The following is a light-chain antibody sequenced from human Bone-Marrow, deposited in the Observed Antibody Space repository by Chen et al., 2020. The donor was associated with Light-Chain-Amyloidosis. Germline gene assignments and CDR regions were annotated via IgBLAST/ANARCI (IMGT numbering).Light chain of an antibody. CDR2: RDT. CDR1: DLPTKY. CDR3: QSADSSGPYEVI. J-gene: IGLJ2*01. V-gene: IGLV3-25*03. Sequence: SYELTQPPSVSVSPGQTARITCSGDDLPTKYAYWYQQKPGQPPVLVIHRDTERPSGISERFSGSSSGTTATLTISGVQAEDEADYHCQSADSSGPYEVIFGGGTKLTVL.